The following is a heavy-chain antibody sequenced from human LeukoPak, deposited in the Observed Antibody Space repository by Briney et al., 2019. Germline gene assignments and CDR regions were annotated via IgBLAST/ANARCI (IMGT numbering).Heavy chain of an antibody. Sequence: PGGSLRLSCVASGFTFSNYWMGWVRQAPGKGPEWVAHIKQDGSKSEYVDSVKGRFTISRDNAKNSVYLQMNSLRVEDTALYFCARWKQYIYGFFDSWGQGTLVTVSS. CDR1: GFTFSNYW. CDR2: IKQDGSKS. CDR3: ARWKQYIYGFFDS. V-gene: IGHV3-7*05. J-gene: IGHJ5*01. D-gene: IGHD5-18*01.